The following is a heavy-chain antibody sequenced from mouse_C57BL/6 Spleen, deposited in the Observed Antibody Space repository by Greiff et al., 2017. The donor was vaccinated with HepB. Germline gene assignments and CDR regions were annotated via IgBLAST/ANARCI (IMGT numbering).Heavy chain of an antibody. J-gene: IGHJ3*01. CDR2: ISYDGSN. CDR3: AREVRRYDYDEAY. V-gene: IGHV3-6*01. Sequence: VQLKESGPGLVKPSQSLSLTCSVTGYSITSGYYWNWIRQFPGTKLEWMGYISYDGSNNYNPSLKNRISITRDTSKNQFFLKLNSGTTEETATYYCAREVRRYDYDEAYWGQGTLVTVSA. CDR1: GYSITSGYY. D-gene: IGHD2-4*01.